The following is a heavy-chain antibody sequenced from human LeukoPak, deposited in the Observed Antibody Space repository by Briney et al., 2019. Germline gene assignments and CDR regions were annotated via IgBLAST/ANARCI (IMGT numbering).Heavy chain of an antibody. CDR3: ARGPWFDP. CDR2: INHSGST. CDR1: GESFSGYY. Sequence: SETLSLTCAVYGESFSGYYWSWIRQPPGKGLEWIGEINHSGSTNYNPSLKSRVTISVDTSKNQFSLKLSSVTAADTAVYYCARGPWFDPWGQGTLVTVSS. J-gene: IGHJ5*02. V-gene: IGHV4-34*01.